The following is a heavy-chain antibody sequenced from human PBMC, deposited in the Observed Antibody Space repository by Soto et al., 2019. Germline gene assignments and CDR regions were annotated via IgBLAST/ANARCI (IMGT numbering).Heavy chain of an antibody. J-gene: IGHJ6*02. CDR1: GYMFTNYD. Sequence: ASVKVSCKASGYMFTNYDMHWVRQAPGQRLEWMGRIIGGNGDTKYSQKFQDRVTFTRDTSASTAYMDLSSLTSEDTAVYYCASNQKGPYTGMDVWGQGTTVTVSS. D-gene: IGHD5-18*01. CDR2: IIGGNGDT. V-gene: IGHV1-3*01. CDR3: ASNQKGPYTGMDV.